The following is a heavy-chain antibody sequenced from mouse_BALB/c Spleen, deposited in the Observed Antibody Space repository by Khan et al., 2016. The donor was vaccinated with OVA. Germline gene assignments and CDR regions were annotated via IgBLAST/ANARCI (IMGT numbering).Heavy chain of an antibody. Sequence: VQLKESGPGLVKPSQSLSLTCTVTGYSITSDYAWNWIRQFPGNKLEWMGYISYSGTTSYNPSLKSRISITRDTSKKQFFLQLNSVTTEDTATYYCAKRYAMDYWGQGTPVTVSS. V-gene: IGHV3-2*02. CDR1: GYSITSDYA. CDR3: AKRYAMDY. J-gene: IGHJ4*01. CDR2: ISYSGTT.